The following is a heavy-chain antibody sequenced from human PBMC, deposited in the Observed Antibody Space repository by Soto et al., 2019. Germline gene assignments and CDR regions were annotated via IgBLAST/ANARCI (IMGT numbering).Heavy chain of an antibody. CDR3: VSYRGYGNASVPYS. J-gene: IGHJ4*02. D-gene: IGHD5-12*01. V-gene: IGHV3-30*03. Sequence: QAHLVESGGGVVQPGRSLRLSCAASGFTFTSYGMHWVRQAPGTRLEWVAVISYDGGLQHYADSVQGRFTISRDNSKNVVLLQMHSLRAEATAVYYCVSYRGYGNASVPYSWGQGTLVSVSS. CDR2: ISYDGGLQ. CDR1: GFTFTSYG.